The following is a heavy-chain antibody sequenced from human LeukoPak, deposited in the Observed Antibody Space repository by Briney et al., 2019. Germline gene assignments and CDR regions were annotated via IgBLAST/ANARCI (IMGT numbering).Heavy chain of an antibody. D-gene: IGHD5-18*01. J-gene: IGHJ5*02. V-gene: IGHV4-59*01. Sequence: SETLSLTCTVSGDSISSYYWSWIRQPPGKGLEWIGYIYYSGSTNYNPSLKSRVTISVDTSKNQFSLKLSSVTAADTAVYYCARVESYGPRSFDPWGQGTLVTVSS. CDR1: GDSISSYY. CDR3: ARVESYGPRSFDP. CDR2: IYYSGST.